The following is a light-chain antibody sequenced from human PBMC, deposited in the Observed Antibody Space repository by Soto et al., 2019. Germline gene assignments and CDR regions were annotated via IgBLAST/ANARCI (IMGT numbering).Light chain of an antibody. CDR1: SSNIGNDY. CDR2: DNY. Sequence: QSVLTHPPSVSAAPGQKITISCSGTSSNIGNDYVAWYQQLPGTAPKLLIYDNYKRPSGIPDRFSGSKSGTSATLGITGPQTGDEADYYFGALDTGMSADVFGTGTKVTVL. CDR3: GALDTGMSADV. J-gene: IGLJ1*01. V-gene: IGLV1-51*01.